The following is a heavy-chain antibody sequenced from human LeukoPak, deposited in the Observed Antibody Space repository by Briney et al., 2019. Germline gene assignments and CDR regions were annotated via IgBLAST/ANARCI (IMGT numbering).Heavy chain of an antibody. Sequence: GESLRLSCAAAGFTFSSYGMHWVRQAPGKGLEWVAFIRFDGRNIYYADSVKGRFTISRDNSKNTLYLQMNSLRAEDTAVYYCAKAAGYSSSYLRYWAQGTLVTVSS. CDR1: GFTFSSYG. V-gene: IGHV3-30*02. CDR3: AKAAGYSSSYLRY. J-gene: IGHJ4*02. D-gene: IGHD6-13*01. CDR2: IRFDGRNI.